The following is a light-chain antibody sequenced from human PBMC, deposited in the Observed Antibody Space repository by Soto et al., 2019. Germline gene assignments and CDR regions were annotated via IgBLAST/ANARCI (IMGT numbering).Light chain of an antibody. Sequence: IVLTQSPATLSSSPGERATLSSRASQTVGVRLAWYQHKPCQAPSLILYEASNRAAGIPARFSGSGSGTDFTLAIASLGPEDFSFYYCHQRQRWPRTFGQGTKVEIK. CDR3: HQRQRWPRT. CDR2: EAS. J-gene: IGKJ1*01. V-gene: IGKV3-11*01. CDR1: QTVGVR.